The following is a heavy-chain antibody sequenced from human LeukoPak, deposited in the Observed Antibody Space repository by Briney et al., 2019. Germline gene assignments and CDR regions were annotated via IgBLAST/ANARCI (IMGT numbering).Heavy chain of an antibody. D-gene: IGHD3-3*01. CDR3: ARDGGVVNPDDAFDI. Sequence: GGSLRLSCAASGFTFSSYWMHWVRQAPGKGLVWVSRINTDGSSTSYADSVKGRFTISRDNAKNTLYLQMNSLRAEDTAVYYCARDGGVVNPDDAFDIWGQGTMVTVSS. V-gene: IGHV3-74*01. CDR1: GFTFSSYW. CDR2: INTDGSST. J-gene: IGHJ3*02.